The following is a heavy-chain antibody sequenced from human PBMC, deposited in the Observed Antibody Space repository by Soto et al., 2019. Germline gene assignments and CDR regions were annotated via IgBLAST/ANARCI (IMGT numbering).Heavy chain of an antibody. CDR3: ARPLGSPYYYYMDV. Sequence: SETLSLTCTVSGGSISSSSYYWGWIRQPPGKGLEWIGSIYYSGSTYYNPSLKSRVTISVDTSKNQFSLKLSSVTAADTAVYYCARPLGSPYYYYMDVWGKGTTVTVS. CDR1: GGSISSSSYY. V-gene: IGHV4-39*01. D-gene: IGHD3-10*01. CDR2: IYYSGST. J-gene: IGHJ6*03.